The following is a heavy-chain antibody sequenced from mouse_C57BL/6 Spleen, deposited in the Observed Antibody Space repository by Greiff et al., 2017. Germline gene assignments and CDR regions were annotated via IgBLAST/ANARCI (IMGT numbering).Heavy chain of an antibody. CDR1: GYTFTDYE. CDR3: AKRLLEGFDY. V-gene: IGHV1-15*01. CDR2: IDPETGGT. Sequence: VQLQQSGAELVRPGASVTLSCKASGYTFTDYEMHWVKQTPVHGLEWIGAIDPETGGTAYNQKFKGKAILTADKSSSTAYMELRSLTSEDSAVYYCAKRLLEGFDYWGQGTTLTVSS. D-gene: IGHD1-1*01. J-gene: IGHJ2*01.